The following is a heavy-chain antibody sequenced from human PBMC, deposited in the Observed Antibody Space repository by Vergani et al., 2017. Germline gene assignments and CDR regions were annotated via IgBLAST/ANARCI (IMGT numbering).Heavy chain of an antibody. D-gene: IGHD4-17*01. Sequence: QVQLVQSGAEVKKPGSSVKVSCKASGGTFSSYAISWVRQAPGQGLEWMGGIIPIFGTANYAQKFQGRVMITADESTSTAYMELSSLRSEDTAVYYCARDPPNDYGDYGVFGAFDIWGQGTMVTVSS. CDR2: IIPIFGTA. J-gene: IGHJ3*02. V-gene: IGHV1-69*01. CDR1: GGTFSSYA. CDR3: ARDPPNDYGDYGVFGAFDI.